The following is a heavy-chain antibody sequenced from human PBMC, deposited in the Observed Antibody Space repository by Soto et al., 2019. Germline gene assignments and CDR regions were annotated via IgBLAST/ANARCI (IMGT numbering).Heavy chain of an antibody. Sequence: GGSLRLSCAASGFTFSSYAMSWVRQAPGKGLEWVSAISGSAGSTYYADSVKGRFTISRDNSKNTLYLQMNCLRAEDTAVYYCAKETYDILTGLDYWGQGYLVTVSS. CDR1: GFTFSSYA. CDR2: ISGSAGST. J-gene: IGHJ4*02. V-gene: IGHV3-23*01. D-gene: IGHD3-9*01. CDR3: AKETYDILTGLDY.